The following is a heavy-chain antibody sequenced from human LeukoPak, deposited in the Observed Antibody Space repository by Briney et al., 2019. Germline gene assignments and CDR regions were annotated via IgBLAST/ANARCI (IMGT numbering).Heavy chain of an antibody. D-gene: IGHD3-22*01. CDR1: GGSISRYY. CDR2: IHSSGST. Sequence: SETLSLTCTVSGGSISRYYWSWIRQPAGKGLEWLGRIHSSGSTNYNPSLKSRVTMSVDTSKNHFSLKLSSVTAADTAVYYCARANSYDGSGHYYEFAYWGQGTLVTVSS. CDR3: ARANSYDGSGHYYEFAY. J-gene: IGHJ4*02. V-gene: IGHV4-4*07.